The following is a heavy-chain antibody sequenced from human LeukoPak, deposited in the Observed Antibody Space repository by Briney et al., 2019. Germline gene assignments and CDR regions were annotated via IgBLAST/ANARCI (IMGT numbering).Heavy chain of an antibody. D-gene: IGHD2-2*01. V-gene: IGHV1-2*02. CDR3: ARGGRGVPAAIWFDP. J-gene: IGHJ5*02. CDR1: GYTITGYY. Sequence: GASVKVSCKASGYTITGYYMHWVRQAAGQGLAWMGWINPNSGGTNYAQKLQGRVTMTRDTSISTAYLELSRLRSDDTAVYYCARGGRGVPAAIWFDPWGQGTLVTVSS. CDR2: INPNSGGT.